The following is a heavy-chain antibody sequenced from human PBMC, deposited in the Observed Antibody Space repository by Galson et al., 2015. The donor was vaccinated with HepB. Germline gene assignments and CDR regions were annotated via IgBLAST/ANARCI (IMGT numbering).Heavy chain of an antibody. V-gene: IGHV3-30*18. CDR3: AKGDKLGWSTHDAFHI. D-gene: IGHD6-19*01. Sequence: SLRLSCAASGFRFSRYGMDWVRQAPGQGLEWVAVISHDGSHQYYGDSVKGRFTISRDNSKSTLFLQMNSLRAEDTAVYYCAKGDKLGWSTHDAFHIWGQGTVVTVSS. J-gene: IGHJ3*02. CDR1: GFRFSRYG. CDR2: ISHDGSHQ.